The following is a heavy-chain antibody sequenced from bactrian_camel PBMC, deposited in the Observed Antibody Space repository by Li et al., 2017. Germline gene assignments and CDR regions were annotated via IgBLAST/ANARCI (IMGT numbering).Heavy chain of an antibody. CDR2: IYTANGTT. Sequence: HVQLVESGGDSVQAGGSLRLSCAASAYTIHGSFCMGWFRQVPGKEREGVAAIYTANGTTYYADSVKGRFTISRDNAKYTIYLQMDSLNPEDTAMYTCGTRGPLHSGGYWYEFQILGQGTQVTVS. D-gene: IGHD2*01. CDR1: AYTIHGSFC. J-gene: IGHJ4*01. V-gene: IGHV3S1*01.